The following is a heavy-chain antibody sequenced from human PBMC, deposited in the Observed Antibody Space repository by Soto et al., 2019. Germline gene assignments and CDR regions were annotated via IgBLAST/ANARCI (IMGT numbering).Heavy chain of an antibody. V-gene: IGHV4-31*03. CDR3: ARMYSSGSGWFHP. Sequence: SETLSLTCFVSGYSITAGGYYWSWIRHHPGKGLEWIGSFYSSGSIIYNPSLRSRVSISGDTSSNQFSMSLTSVTAADTARYYCARMYSSGSGWFHPWGQGALVTVSS. J-gene: IGHJ5*02. CDR1: GYSITAGGYY. D-gene: IGHD6-19*01. CDR2: FYSSGSI.